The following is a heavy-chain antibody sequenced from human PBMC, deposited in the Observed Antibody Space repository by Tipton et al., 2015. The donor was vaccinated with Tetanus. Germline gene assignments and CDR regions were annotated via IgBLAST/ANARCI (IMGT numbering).Heavy chain of an antibody. J-gene: IGHJ4*02. Sequence: QVQLVQSGAEVKKPGSSVTVSCKASGGTFSIYGINWVRQAPGQGLEWMGGIIPIFDTTNYAQKFQGRVTITADESTSTAYMELSGLRSEDTAIYYCARLAHGDKEAGVHWGQGTLVTVSS. CDR1: GGTFSIYG. CDR2: IIPIFDTT. CDR3: ARLAHGDKEAGVH. V-gene: IGHV1-69*01. D-gene: IGHD4-23*01.